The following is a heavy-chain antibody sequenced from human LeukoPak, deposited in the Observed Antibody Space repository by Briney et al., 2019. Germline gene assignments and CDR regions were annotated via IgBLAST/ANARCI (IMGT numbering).Heavy chain of an antibody. CDR2: ISPIFGIA. J-gene: IGHJ4*02. CDR1: GGTFRSSA. Sequence: SVKVSCXASGGTFRSSAITWVRQAPGQRFEWLGQISPIFGIADYAQKFQGRLTITTDESTSTAYLELSGLRSEDTALYYCAKTGVEYASSSGVLDSWGQGTLVTASS. V-gene: IGHV1-69*05. CDR3: AKTGVEYASSSGVLDS. D-gene: IGHD6-6*01.